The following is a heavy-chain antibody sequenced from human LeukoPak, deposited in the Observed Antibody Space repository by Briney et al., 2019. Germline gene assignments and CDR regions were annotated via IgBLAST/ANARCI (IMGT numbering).Heavy chain of an antibody. V-gene: IGHV3-48*02. CDR1: GFTFSSYS. J-gene: IGHJ4*02. CDR3: ARGGEGLLDY. CDR2: ISSGSSTI. Sequence: PGGSLRLSCAASGFTFSSYSMNWVRQAPGKGLEWVSYISSGSSTIHYADSMKGRFTISRDNAKNSLYLQMNSLGDEDTAVYYCARGGEGLLDYWGQGTLVTVCS. D-gene: IGHD2-21*01.